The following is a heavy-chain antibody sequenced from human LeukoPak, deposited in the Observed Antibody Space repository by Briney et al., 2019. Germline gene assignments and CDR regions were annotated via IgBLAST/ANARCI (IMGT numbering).Heavy chain of an antibody. V-gene: IGHV3-11*04. D-gene: IGHD3-16*01. CDR1: GYTFSDYY. CDR3: AREWGCW. Sequence: GGSLRLSCAASGYTFSDYYMTWFRQAPGKGLEWISYITTRGNTIYADSVKGRFTISRDNARNSLYLQMNSLRVEDTALYWCAREWGCWGGQGTMVTVSS. CDR2: ITTRGNTI. J-gene: IGHJ3*01.